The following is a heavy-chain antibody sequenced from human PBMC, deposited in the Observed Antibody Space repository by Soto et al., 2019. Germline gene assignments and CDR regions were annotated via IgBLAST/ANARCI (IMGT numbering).Heavy chain of an antibody. CDR1: GFTFSSYA. D-gene: IGHD2-15*01. J-gene: IGHJ4*02. Sequence: EVQVVEAGGGLVQPGGSLRLSCSASGFTFSSYALHWVRQAPGKGLEYVSGISSNGGSIFYADSVKGRFTISRDNSKNTLYLQMTGLRVDATAVYSCVKDRFGGTSGYFDSWGQGTLVTVSS. V-gene: IGHV3-64D*08. CDR3: VKDRFGGTSGYFDS. CDR2: ISSNGGSI.